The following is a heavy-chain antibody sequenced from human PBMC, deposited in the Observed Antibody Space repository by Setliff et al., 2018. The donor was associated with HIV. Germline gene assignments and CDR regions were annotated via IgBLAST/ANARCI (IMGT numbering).Heavy chain of an antibody. CDR3: AKDKGVTTPAFDI. V-gene: IGHV3-23*01. J-gene: IGHJ3*02. Sequence: GALRLSCATSGFTFGPYAIHWVRQAPGKGLEWVSTISSSGGATYYADSVKGRFTISRDNSKNTLYLQMNSLRVEDTAVYYCAKDKGVTTPAFDIWGQGTMVTVSS. D-gene: IGHD4-17*01. CDR1: GFTFGPYA. CDR2: ISSSGGAT.